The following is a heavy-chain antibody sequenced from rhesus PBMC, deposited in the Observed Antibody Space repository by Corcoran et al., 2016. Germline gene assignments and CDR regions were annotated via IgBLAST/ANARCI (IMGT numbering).Heavy chain of an antibody. D-gene: IGHD1-14*01. CDR2: IYWEDDK. CDR3: ARTSSWNDFFDY. V-gene: IGHV2-174*01. J-gene: IGHJ4*01. Sequence: QVTLKESGPALVKPTQTLTLTCTFSGFSISTSVMGVGWIRQPPGKALEWLALIYWEDDKYYSTSLKSRLTISKDTSKNQVVLTMTNMDPVDTATYYCARTSSWNDFFDYWGQGVLVTVSS. CDR1: GFSISTSVMG.